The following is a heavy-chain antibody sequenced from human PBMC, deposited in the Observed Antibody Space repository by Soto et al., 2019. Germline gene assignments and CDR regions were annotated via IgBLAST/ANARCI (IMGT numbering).Heavy chain of an antibody. Sequence: RGSLRLSCAASGFTVSSYHMSWVRQAPGKGLEWVSVIYSAGSSDFADSVKGRFTISRDNSKNTLYLQMSGLRAEDTAVYYCVRVYSRSYHYFDYWGQLTLVTVSS. V-gene: IGHV3-66*01. J-gene: IGHJ4*02. D-gene: IGHD6-13*01. CDR2: IYSAGSS. CDR1: GFTVSSYH. CDR3: VRVYSRSYHYFDY.